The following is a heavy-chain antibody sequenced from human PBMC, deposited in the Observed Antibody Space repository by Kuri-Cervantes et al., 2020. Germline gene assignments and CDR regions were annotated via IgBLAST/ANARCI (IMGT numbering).Heavy chain of an antibody. CDR2: MYASGST. V-gene: IGHV4-4*07. CDR3: ARDSSGTIPPPFYY. CDR1: GGSISDYY. J-gene: IGHJ4*02. D-gene: IGHD3-22*01. Sequence: SETLSLTCSVSGGSISDYYWSWIRQPAGKGLEWIGRMYASGSTNYNPSLKSRVTFSIDKSKNQFSLKLSSVTAADTAVYYCARDSSGTIPPPFYYWGQGTLVTVSS.